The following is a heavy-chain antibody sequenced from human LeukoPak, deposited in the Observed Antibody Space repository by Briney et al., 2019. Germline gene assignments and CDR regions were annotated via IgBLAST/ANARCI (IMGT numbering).Heavy chain of an antibody. CDR1: GDSLSSYIYF. CDR3: ARLEPGGPPYYYGMDV. Sequence: SETLSLTCTVSGDSLSSYIYFWGWIRQSRGGGLVWIGWFYYRGSTYYNPSFKSRVTTSIDTTKNQSSLKLSSVTAADTAVYYCARLEPGGPPYYYGMDVWGQGTTVTISS. V-gene: IGHV4-39*01. J-gene: IGHJ6*02. D-gene: IGHD1-14*01. CDR2: FYYRGST.